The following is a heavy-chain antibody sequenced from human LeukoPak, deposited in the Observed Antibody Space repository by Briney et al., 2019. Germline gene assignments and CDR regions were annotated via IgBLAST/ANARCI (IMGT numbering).Heavy chain of an antibody. V-gene: IGHV3-23*01. CDR2: ISGSGSDI. Sequence: GGSLRLSCAASGFTFSTFSMNWVRQAPGKGLEWVSAISGSGSDIYYADSVKGRFTISRDNSKNTLYLQMNSLRAEDTAVYYCAKVLVGATRGFDYRGEGGLVTVSS. D-gene: IGHD1-26*01. CDR3: AKVLVGATRGFDY. J-gene: IGHJ4*02. CDR1: GFTFSTFS.